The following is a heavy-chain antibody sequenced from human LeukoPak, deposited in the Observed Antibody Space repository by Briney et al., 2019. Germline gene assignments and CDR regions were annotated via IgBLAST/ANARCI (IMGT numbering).Heavy chain of an antibody. Sequence: GGSLRLSCAASGFTFSSYAMSWVRQAPGEGLEWVSAISGSGGSTYYADSVKGRFTISRDNSKNTLYLQMNSLRAEDTAVYYCAKEGGYIVVVPAAIWDYMDVWGKGTTVTVSS. J-gene: IGHJ6*03. CDR2: ISGSGGST. D-gene: IGHD2-2*02. CDR3: AKEGGYIVVVPAAIWDYMDV. CDR1: GFTFSSYA. V-gene: IGHV3-23*01.